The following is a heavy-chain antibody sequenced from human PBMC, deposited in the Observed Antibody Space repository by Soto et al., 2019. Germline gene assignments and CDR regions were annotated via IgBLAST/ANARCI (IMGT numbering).Heavy chain of an antibody. Sequence: VQLVESGGGLVQPGGSLRLSCAASGFTFSTYSMNWVRQAPGKGLEWISYISSSSSTIYYADSVKGRFTISRDNAKNPLCLRMNSLRTEDTPTYFCARDRYYFWSCYLSTDSFAIWGQGTTVTVSS. V-gene: IGHV3-48*01. CDR1: GFTFSTYS. J-gene: IGHJ3*02. D-gene: IGHD3-3*01. CDR2: ISSSSSTI. CDR3: ARDRYYFWSCYLSTDSFAI.